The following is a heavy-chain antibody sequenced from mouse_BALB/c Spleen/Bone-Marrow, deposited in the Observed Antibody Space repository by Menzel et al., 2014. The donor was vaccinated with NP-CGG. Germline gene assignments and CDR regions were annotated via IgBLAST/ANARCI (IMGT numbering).Heavy chain of an antibody. CDR2: INPDSRTI. CDR3: ARPDYYGYLNY. V-gene: IGHV4-1*02. CDR1: GFDFSRYW. Sequence: EVHLVESGGGLVQPGGSLKLSCAASGFDFSRYWMSWVRQAPEKGLEWIGEINPDSRTINYSPSLKDKFIISRDNAKNTLYLRLNKVRSEDTALYYCARPDYYGYLNYWGQGTTLTVSS. J-gene: IGHJ2*01. D-gene: IGHD1-1*01.